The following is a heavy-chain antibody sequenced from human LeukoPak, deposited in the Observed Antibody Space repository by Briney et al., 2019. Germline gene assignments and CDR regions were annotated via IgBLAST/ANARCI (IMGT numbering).Heavy chain of an antibody. J-gene: IGHJ4*02. CDR2: ISGSGGST. CDR3: AIMHPYYDGNGYWVQ. Sequence: GGSLRLSCAASGFTFSSYAMSWVRQAPGKGLEWVSAISGSGGSTYYADSVKGRFTISRDNSKNTLHMQMNSLRAEDTALYYCAIMHPYYDGNGYWVQWGQGTLVTVSS. D-gene: IGHD3-22*01. V-gene: IGHV3-23*01. CDR1: GFTFSSYA.